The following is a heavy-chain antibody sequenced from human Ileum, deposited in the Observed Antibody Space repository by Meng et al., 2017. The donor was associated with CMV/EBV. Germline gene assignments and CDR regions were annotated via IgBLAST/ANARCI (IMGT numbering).Heavy chain of an antibody. D-gene: IGHD3-3*01. CDR1: GFAFSNYA. V-gene: IGHV3-23*01. CDR2: IKGSGDKT. CDR3: AKDKGFRYLEWSSV. J-gene: IGHJ4*02. Sequence: GESLKISCAASGFAFSNYAMSWVRQAPGKGLEWVSSIKGSGDKTYYAASVKGRFTISRDNSKNTLFLQMNSLRAEDTAVYYCAKDKGFRYLEWSSVRGQGTLVTVSS.